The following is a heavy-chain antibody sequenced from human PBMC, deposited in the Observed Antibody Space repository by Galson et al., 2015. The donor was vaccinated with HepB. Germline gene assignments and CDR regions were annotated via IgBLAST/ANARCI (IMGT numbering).Heavy chain of an antibody. CDR1: GFTFSSFS. Sequence: SLRLSCAASGFTFSSFSMTWVRQAPGKGLEWVANVKQDGSEKYYVDSVKGRFAISRDNAQNSLYLQMNSLRPEDTAIYYCASASPAADYWGQGTLVTVSS. J-gene: IGHJ4*02. D-gene: IGHD6-25*01. CDR3: ASASPAADY. CDR2: VKQDGSEK. V-gene: IGHV3-7*03.